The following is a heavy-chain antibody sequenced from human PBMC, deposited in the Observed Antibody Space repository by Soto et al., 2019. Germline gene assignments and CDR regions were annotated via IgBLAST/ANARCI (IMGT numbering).Heavy chain of an antibody. V-gene: IGHV1-18*01. CDR3: ARDYCSGGTCYSGNYVMDV. CDR2: ISPYNGNT. J-gene: IGHJ6*02. Sequence: QVQLVQSGAEVKKPGASVKVSCKASGYTFTSYGISWVRQAPGQGLEWLGWISPYNGNTNYAQKLQGRVTVTTDTSTSTAYMELRSLRSYDTAVYYCARDYCSGGTCYSGNYVMDVWGQGTTVTVSS. CDR1: GYTFTSYG. D-gene: IGHD2-15*01.